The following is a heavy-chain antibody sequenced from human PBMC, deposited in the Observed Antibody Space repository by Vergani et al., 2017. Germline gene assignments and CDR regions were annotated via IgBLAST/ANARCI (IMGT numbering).Heavy chain of an antibody. CDR3: ATSVPTGAQWLGPGLFDY. CDR1: GFTFSSYE. Sequence: EVQLVESGGGLVQPGGSLRLSCAASGFTFSSYEMNWVRQAPGKGLEWVSYISSSGSTIYYADSVKGRFTISSDNAKITLYLNMNSLRAEDTAVYYCATSVPTGAQWLGPGLFDYWGQGTLVTVSS. D-gene: IGHD6-19*01. CDR2: ISSSGSTI. V-gene: IGHV3-48*03. J-gene: IGHJ4*02.